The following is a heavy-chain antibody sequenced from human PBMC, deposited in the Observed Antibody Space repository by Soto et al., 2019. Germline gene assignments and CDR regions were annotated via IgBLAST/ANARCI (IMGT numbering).Heavy chain of an antibody. D-gene: IGHD1-1*01. CDR1: GASISGFY. CDR2: IYATGTT. Sequence: SETLALTLNVSGASISGFYWTWIRKAAGKGLEWIGRIYATGTTDCNPSLKSRVMMSVDTSKKQFSLKLRSVTAAETAVYYCVRDGTKTLRDWFDPWGQGISVTVSS. J-gene: IGHJ5*02. CDR3: VRDGTKTLRDWFDP. V-gene: IGHV4-4*07.